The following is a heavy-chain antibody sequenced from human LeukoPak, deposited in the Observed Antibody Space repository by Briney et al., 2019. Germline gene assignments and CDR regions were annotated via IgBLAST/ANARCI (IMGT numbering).Heavy chain of an antibody. CDR3: AGDPLAPRTVTTSWFDP. CDR2: IIPIFGTA. CDR1: GGTFSSYA. J-gene: IGHJ5*02. V-gene: IGHV1-69*06. Sequence: SVKVSCKASGGTFSSYAISWVRQAPGQGLEWMGGIIPIFGTANYAQKFQGRVTMTEDTSTDTAYMELSRQRSDDTAVYYCAGDPLAPRTVTTSWFDPWGQGTLVTVSS. D-gene: IGHD4-11*01.